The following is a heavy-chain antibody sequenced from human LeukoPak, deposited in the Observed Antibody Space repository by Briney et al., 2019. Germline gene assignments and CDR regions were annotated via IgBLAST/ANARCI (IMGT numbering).Heavy chain of an antibody. J-gene: IGHJ3*02. V-gene: IGHV4-34*01. CDR1: GGSFSGYY. CDR2: INHSGST. D-gene: IGHD4-17*01. Sequence: TSSETLSLTCAVYGGSFSGYYWSWIRQPPGKGLEWIGEINHSGSTNYNPSLKSRVTISVDTSKNQFSLKLSSVTAADTAVYYCARHHYGSDAFDIWGQGTMVTVSS. CDR3: ARHHYGSDAFDI.